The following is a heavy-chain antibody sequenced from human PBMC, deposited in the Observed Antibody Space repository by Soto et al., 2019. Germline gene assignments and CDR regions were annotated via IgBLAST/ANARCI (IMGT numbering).Heavy chain of an antibody. J-gene: IGHJ5*02. CDR2: ISGSGFST. Sequence: GGSLRLSCAASGFTFSSYAMSWVRQAPGKGLEWVSAISGSGFSTYYADSVKGRFTISRDNSKSTLYLQMNSLRAEDTAVYYCAIDRGVYCSGGSCYLNWFDPWGQGTLVTVSS. D-gene: IGHD2-15*01. CDR3: AIDRGVYCSGGSCYLNWFDP. CDR1: GFTFSSYA. V-gene: IGHV3-23*01.